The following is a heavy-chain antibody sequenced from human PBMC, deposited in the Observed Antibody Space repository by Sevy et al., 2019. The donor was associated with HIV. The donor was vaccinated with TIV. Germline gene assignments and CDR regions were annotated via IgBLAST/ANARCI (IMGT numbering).Heavy chain of an antibody. CDR2: IWYDGRTE. D-gene: IGHD1-1*01. V-gene: IGHV3-33*01. Sequence: GGSLRLSCVASGFTFRSFSMHWVRQAPGKGLEWVAAIWYDGRTERYANSVQGRFTITRDNSKKMLHLQMNRLRAEDTAPYYCARDAARVIVPTAGFDSWGQGTLVTVSS. J-gene: IGHJ5*01. CDR1: GFTFRSFS. CDR3: ARDAARVIVPTAGFDS.